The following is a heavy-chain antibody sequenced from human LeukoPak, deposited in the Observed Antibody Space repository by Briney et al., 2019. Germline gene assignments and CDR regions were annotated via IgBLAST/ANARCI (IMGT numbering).Heavy chain of an antibody. J-gene: IGHJ5*02. D-gene: IGHD2-15*01. Sequence: GGSLRLSCAASGFTFSSYSMNWVRQAPGKGLEWVSSISSSSSYIYYADSVKGRFTISRDNAKDSLYLQMNSLRAEDTAVYYCATFEVVVAATSRDWFDPWGQGTLVTVSS. CDR3: ATFEVVVAATSRDWFDP. CDR2: ISSSSSYI. CDR1: GFTFSSYS. V-gene: IGHV3-21*01.